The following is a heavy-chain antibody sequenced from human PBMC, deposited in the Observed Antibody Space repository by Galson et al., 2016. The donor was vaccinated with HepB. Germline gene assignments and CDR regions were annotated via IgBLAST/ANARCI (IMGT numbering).Heavy chain of an antibody. CDR3: VREGYSSGHCGAFDL. V-gene: IGHV3-23*01. D-gene: IGHD6-19*01. CDR2: INSIGDFT. J-gene: IGHJ3*01. Sequence: SLRLSCAASGFTSEFTAEFSFGSYPMTWVRQAPGKGLEWVSTINSIGDFTHYADSVKGRFTISRDNSKNTLYLQMNRLRADDTALYFWVREGYSSGHCGAFDLWGRGTVVAVSS. CDR1: GFTSEFTAEFSFGSYP.